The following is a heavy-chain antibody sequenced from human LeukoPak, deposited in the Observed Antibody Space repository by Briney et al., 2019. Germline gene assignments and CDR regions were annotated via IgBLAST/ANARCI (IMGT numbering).Heavy chain of an antibody. D-gene: IGHD6-13*01. J-gene: IGHJ4*02. CDR3: ARGIAAAGTDFDY. CDR2: IYYSGST. V-gene: IGHV4-59*09. Sequence: IGYIYYSGSTNYNPSLKSRVTISVDTSKNQFSLKLSSVTAADTAVYYCARGIAAAGTDFDYWGQGTLVTVSS.